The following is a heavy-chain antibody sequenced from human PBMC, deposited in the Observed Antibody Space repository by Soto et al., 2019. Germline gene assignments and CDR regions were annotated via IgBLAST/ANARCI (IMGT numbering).Heavy chain of an antibody. V-gene: IGHV1-69*01. Sequence: QVQLVQSGAEVKKPGSSVKVSFKASGGTFSSYRINWVRQAPGQGLEWVGGIVPIYRTADYAQKLQGRVTTTADESARTSYMEMRSLKSHDTAVYYCVRDSGAKLSSSWGQGTLVTVSS. J-gene: IGHJ4*02. CDR3: VRDSGAKLSSS. CDR1: GGTFSSYR. D-gene: IGHD6-13*01. CDR2: IVPIYRTA.